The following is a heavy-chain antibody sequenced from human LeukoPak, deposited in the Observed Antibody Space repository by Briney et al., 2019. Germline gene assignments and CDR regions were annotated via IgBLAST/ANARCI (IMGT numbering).Heavy chain of an antibody. Sequence: GESLKLSCAASGFNFSGAAMHWARQAPGKGLEWVGRIRSKANNYVTTFAASVKGRFTISRDDGKNTVDLHMNSLKAEDTAVYYCFVAAVGYWGQGTLVTVSS. J-gene: IGHJ4*02. V-gene: IGHV3-73*01. D-gene: IGHD6-19*01. CDR1: GFNFSGAA. CDR3: FVAAVGY. CDR2: IRSKANNYVT.